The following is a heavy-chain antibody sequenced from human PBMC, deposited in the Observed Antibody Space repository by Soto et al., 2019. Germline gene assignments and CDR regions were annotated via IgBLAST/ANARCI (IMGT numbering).Heavy chain of an antibody. J-gene: IGHJ3*02. D-gene: IGHD1-7*01. CDR1: GFTFSSYA. Sequence: PGGSLRLSCAASGFTFSSYAMHWVRQAPGKGLEWVAVISYDGSNKYYADSVKGRFTISRDNSKNTLYLQMNSLRAEDTAVYYCARDGTTVFTNYALAICGQGKMITVS. CDR3: ARDGTTVFTNYALAI. V-gene: IGHV3-30-3*01. CDR2: ISYDGSNK.